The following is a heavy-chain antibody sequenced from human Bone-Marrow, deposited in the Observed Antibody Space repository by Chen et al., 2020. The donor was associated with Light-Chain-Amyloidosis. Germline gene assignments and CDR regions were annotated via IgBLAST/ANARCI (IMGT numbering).Heavy chain of an antibody. V-gene: IGHV3-20*04. Sequence: EVQLVESGGGVARPGGSLRLSCAASGFTFDNFGMNWVRQGPGKGLEWVSGIRWNGGLTGYSESVNGRVTISRDNAKNSLYLQMNSLRPEDTAFYYCVRAAEGGTYLEGIDHWGQGTLVTVSP. D-gene: IGHD1-26*01. CDR1: GFTFDNFG. CDR2: IRWNGGLT. CDR3: VRAAEGGTYLEGIDH. J-gene: IGHJ4*02.